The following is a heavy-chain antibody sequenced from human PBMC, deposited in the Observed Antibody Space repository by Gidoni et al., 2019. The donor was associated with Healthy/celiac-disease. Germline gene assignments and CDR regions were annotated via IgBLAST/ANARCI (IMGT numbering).Heavy chain of an antibody. CDR2: IYYSGST. Sequence: QVQLQASVPGLVKPSETLSLTCTVSGGPISSYYWSWIRQPPGKGLEWIGYIYYSGSTNYNPSLKSRVTISVDTSKNQFSLKLSSGTAADTAVYYCARPRDPYSSGPFDYWGQGTLVTVSS. D-gene: IGHD6-19*01. CDR3: ARPRDPYSSGPFDY. V-gene: IGHV4-59*01. CDR1: GGPISSYY. J-gene: IGHJ4*02.